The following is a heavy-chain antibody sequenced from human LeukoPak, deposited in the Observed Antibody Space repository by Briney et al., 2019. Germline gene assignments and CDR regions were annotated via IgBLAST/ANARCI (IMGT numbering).Heavy chain of an antibody. Sequence: ASVKVSCKASGYTFTSYDINWVRQATGQGLEWMGWMNPNSCNTGYAQKFQGRVTMTRNTSISTAYMELSSLRSEDTAVYYCARGKRSGFLNWFDPWGQGTLVTVSS. J-gene: IGHJ5*02. CDR1: GYTFTSYD. V-gene: IGHV1-8*01. D-gene: IGHD3-10*01. CDR3: ARGKRSGFLNWFDP. CDR2: MNPNSCNT.